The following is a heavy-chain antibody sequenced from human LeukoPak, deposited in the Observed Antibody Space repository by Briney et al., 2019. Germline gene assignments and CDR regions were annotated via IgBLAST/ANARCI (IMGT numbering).Heavy chain of an antibody. CDR3: ARESGYDSSCYYGRLVAFDY. J-gene: IGHJ4*02. V-gene: IGHV3-66*02. CDR1: GFTVSSNY. Sequence: GSLRLSCAASGFTVSSNYMSWVRQAPGKGLEWVSVIYSGGSTYYADSVKGRFTISRDNSKNTLYLQMNSLRAEDTAVYYCARESGYDSSCYYGRLVAFDYWGQGTLVTVSS. CDR2: IYSGGST. D-gene: IGHD3-22*01.